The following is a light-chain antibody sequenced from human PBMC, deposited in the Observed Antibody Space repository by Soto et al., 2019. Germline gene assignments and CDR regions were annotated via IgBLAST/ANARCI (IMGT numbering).Light chain of an antibody. J-gene: IGLJ3*02. V-gene: IGLV1-51*01. CDR2: DNI. CDR1: SSNIGNNY. Sequence: QSVLTQSPSVSAAPGQKVTISCSGTSSNIGNNYVSWYQQFPDTAPKLLIYDNIKRPSGIPDRFSGSKSGTSATLVITGLQTGDEADYYCGTWDGSRNWVFGGGTKLTVL. CDR3: GTWDGSRNWV.